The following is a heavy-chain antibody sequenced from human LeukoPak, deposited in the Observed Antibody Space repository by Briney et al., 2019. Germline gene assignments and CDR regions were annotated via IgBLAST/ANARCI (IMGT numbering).Heavy chain of an antibody. Sequence: RASVKVSCKASGGTFSSYAISWVRQAPGQGLEWMGGIIPIFGTANYAQKFQGRVTITADESTSTAYMELSSLRSEDTAVYYCAGANFDYYYMDVWGKGTTVTVSS. D-gene: IGHD1-7*01. J-gene: IGHJ6*03. V-gene: IGHV1-69*01. CDR3: AGANFDYYYMDV. CDR2: IIPIFGTA. CDR1: GGTFSSYA.